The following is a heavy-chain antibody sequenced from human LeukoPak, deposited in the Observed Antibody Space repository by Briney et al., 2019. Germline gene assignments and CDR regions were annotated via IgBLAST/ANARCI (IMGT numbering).Heavy chain of an antibody. CDR1: CGSISGYY. CDR2: IYYSGST. CDR3: ARYSSGYNDY. J-gene: IGHJ4*02. V-gene: IGHV4-59*01. D-gene: IGHD3-10*01. Sequence: SETLSLTCTVSCGSISGYYWSCIRQPPGKGLEWIGYIYYSGSTNYNPSLKSRVTISVDTSKNQFSLKLSSVTAADTAVYYCARYSSGYNDYWGQGTLVIVSS.